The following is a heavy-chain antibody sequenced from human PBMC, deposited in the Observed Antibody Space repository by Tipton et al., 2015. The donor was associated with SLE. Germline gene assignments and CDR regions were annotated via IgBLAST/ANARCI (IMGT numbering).Heavy chain of an antibody. CDR3: AATTSVAGGGWFDP. CDR2: INYGGNS. V-gene: IGHV4-59*01. J-gene: IGHJ5*02. CDR1: GGSISFDY. Sequence: TLSLTCTVSGGSISFDYWSWIRQSTGKGLEWIGTINYGGNSYYNPSLRGQPTISLDTSKNQFSLKLTSLIAADTAVYYCAATTSVAGGGWFDPWGQGTLVIVSS. D-gene: IGHD6-19*01.